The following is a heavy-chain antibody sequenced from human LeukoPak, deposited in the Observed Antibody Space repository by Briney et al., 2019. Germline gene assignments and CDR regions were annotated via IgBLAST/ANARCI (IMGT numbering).Heavy chain of an antibody. J-gene: IGHJ5*02. V-gene: IGHV3-48*02. CDR1: GFAFSTYS. D-gene: IGHD1-7*01. CDR2: ISSSSTTI. Sequence: GGSLRLSCAASGFAFSTYSMNWVRQAPGKGLQWVSYISSSSTTIFYADSVKGRFTISRDNANNSLFLQMNSLRDEDTAVYYCARAPWNYPKWFDPWGQGTLVTVSS. CDR3: ARAPWNYPKWFDP.